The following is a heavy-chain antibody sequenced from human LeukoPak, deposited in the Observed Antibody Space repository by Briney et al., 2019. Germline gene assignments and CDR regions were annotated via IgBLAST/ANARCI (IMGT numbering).Heavy chain of an antibody. V-gene: IGHV1-69*04. Sequence: ASVKVSCKASGGTFSSYAISWVRQAPGQGLEWMGRIIPIFGIANYAQKFQGRVTITADKSTSTAYMELSSLRSEDTAVYYCARDYSNSVAGLDYWGQGTLVTVSS. CDR3: ARDYSNSVAGLDY. CDR2: IIPIFGIA. CDR1: GGTFSSYA. J-gene: IGHJ4*02. D-gene: IGHD4-11*01.